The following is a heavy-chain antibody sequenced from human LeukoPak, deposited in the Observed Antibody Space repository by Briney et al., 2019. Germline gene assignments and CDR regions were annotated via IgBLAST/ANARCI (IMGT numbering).Heavy chain of an antibody. J-gene: IGHJ4*02. CDR3: ARGGWSGYFIY. CDR1: GFTFSNFY. V-gene: IGHV3-7*01. Sequence: TGGSLRLSCAASGFTFSNFYMSWVRQAPGKGLEWVANIKQDGSERSYVGSVRDRFTISRDNAKNSLYLQMNSLRAEDTAVYYCARGGWSGYFIYWGQGALVTVSS. CDR2: IKQDGSER. D-gene: IGHD1-1*01.